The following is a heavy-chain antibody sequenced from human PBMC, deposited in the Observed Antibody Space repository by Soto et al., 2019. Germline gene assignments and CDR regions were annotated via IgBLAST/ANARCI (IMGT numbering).Heavy chain of an antibody. Sequence: SETLSLTCTVSGGSVSSGSYYWSWIRQPPGRGLEWIGYIYYSGSTNYNPSLKSRVTIPVDTSKNQFSLKLSSVTAADTAVYYCARLGLPAWGIAAAGYFDYWGQGTLVTVSS. V-gene: IGHV4-61*01. J-gene: IGHJ4*02. CDR1: GGSVSSGSYY. CDR3: ARLGLPAWGIAAAGYFDY. CDR2: IYYSGST. D-gene: IGHD6-13*01.